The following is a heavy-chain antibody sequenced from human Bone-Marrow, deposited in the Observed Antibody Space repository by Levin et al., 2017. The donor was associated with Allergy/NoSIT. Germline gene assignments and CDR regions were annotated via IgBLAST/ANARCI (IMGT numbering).Heavy chain of an antibody. CDR1: GFTFSSYS. Sequence: GGSLRLSCAASGFTFSSYSMIWVRQAPGKGLEWVSCIRRTSDYIYYADSVKGRFTISRDNAKNSLYLQMNSLRAEDTAVYYCARVVILATENTYDDGMDGWGQGTTVTVSS. V-gene: IGHV3-21*01. J-gene: IGHJ6*02. D-gene: IGHD5-12*01. CDR2: IRRTSDYI. CDR3: ARVVILATENTYDDGMDG.